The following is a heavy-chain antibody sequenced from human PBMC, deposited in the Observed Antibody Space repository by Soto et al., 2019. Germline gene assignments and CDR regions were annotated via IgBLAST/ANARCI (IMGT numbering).Heavy chain of an antibody. D-gene: IGHD3-10*01. V-gene: IGHV1-18*01. CDR3: ARDFDYYGSGSYCPDY. CDR1: GCTFTSYG. Sequence: QVQLVQSGAEVKKPGASVKISCKASGCTFTSYGISWVRQAPGQGLEWMGWISAYNGNTNYAQKLQGRVTMTTDTSTSTAYMELRSLRSDDTAVYYCARDFDYYGSGSYCPDYWGQGTLVTVSS. J-gene: IGHJ4*02. CDR2: ISAYNGNT.